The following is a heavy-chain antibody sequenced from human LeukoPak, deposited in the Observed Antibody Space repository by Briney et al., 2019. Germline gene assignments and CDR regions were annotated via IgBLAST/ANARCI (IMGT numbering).Heavy chain of an antibody. Sequence: GGSLRLSCAASGFMVSRNYMSWVRQAPGKGLEWVSVMYTGGSTYYADSVKGRFTISRDNSKNTLNLQMNSLRAEDTALYYCARRISGASYAFDIWGQGTMVTVSS. CDR3: ARRISGASYAFDI. J-gene: IGHJ3*02. CDR2: MYTGGST. V-gene: IGHV3-53*01. CDR1: GFMVSRNY.